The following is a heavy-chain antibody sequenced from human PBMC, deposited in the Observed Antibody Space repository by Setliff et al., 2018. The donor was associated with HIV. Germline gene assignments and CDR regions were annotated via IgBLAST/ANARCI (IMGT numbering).Heavy chain of an antibody. Sequence: NPSETLSLTCFVSGVSVSGHFWGWIRQPPGKGLEWIGYIYTSGTTEYNPSLDSRVTISVDTSRDQFSLNLRSVTAADTALYFCARLIHTGLLYFDYWGLGRLVTVSS. D-gene: IGHD2-8*02. CDR1: GVSVSGHF. V-gene: IGHV4-4*09. J-gene: IGHJ4*02. CDR2: IYTSGTT. CDR3: ARLIHTGLLYFDY.